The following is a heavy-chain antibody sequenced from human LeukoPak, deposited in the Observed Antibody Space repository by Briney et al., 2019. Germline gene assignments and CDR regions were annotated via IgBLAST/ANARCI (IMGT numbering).Heavy chain of an antibody. CDR2: IYYSGST. D-gene: IGHD6-13*01. V-gene: IGHV4-39*01. CDR1: GGSISSSSYY. J-gene: IGHJ4*02. Sequence: SETLSLTCNVSGGSISSSSYYWGWIRQPPGKGLEWIGSIYYSGSTYYNPSLKSRVTISEDTSKKQVSLKLRSVTAADTAVYYCARQPGIAAAHFGYWGQGTLVIVSS. CDR3: ARQPGIAAAHFGY.